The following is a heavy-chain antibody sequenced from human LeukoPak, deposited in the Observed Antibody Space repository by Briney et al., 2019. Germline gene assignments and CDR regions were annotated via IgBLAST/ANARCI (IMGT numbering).Heavy chain of an antibody. V-gene: IGHV3-7*01. D-gene: IGHD6-19*01. CDR3: VPGGLAVSGIDY. CDR1: GFTFKNYW. J-gene: IGHJ4*02. CDR2: ITPDGNDK. Sequence: GGSLRLSCAASGFTFKNYWMSWVRQAPGKGLEWVANITPDGNDKYYADSLKGRFTISRDNTKNSLYLQLNSLSTEDTAVYYCVPGGLAVSGIDYWGQGALVTVSS.